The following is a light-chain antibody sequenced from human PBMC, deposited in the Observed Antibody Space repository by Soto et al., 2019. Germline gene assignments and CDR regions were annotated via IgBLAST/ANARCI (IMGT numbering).Light chain of an antibody. Sequence: EIVLTQSPGTLSLSPGERATLSCRASQSVSSSYLAWYQQKPGQAPRPLIYGASSRAIGIPDRFSGSGSGTDFTLTISRLEQEDFAMYYCQLYGTSRTFGQGTKVEI. V-gene: IGKV3-20*01. CDR2: GAS. CDR1: QSVSSSY. J-gene: IGKJ1*01. CDR3: QLYGTSRT.